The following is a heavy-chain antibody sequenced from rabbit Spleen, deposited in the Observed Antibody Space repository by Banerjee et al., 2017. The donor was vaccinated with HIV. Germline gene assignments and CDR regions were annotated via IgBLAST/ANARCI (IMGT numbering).Heavy chain of an antibody. V-gene: IGHV1S40*01. Sequence: QSLEESGGDLVKPGASLTLTCTASGIDFSGYYYICWVRQAPGKGLEWIACIDGGGSGSTAYATWAKGRFTISRTSSTTVTLRMTSLTAADRATYFCARDLVGVIGWNFYLWGQGTLVTVS. CDR2: IDGGGSGST. D-gene: IGHD1-1*01. CDR3: ARDLVGVIGWNFYL. J-gene: IGHJ4*01. CDR1: GIDFSGYYY.